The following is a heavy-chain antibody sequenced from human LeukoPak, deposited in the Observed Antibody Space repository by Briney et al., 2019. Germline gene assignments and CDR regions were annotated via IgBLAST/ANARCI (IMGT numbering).Heavy chain of an antibody. V-gene: IGHV4-39*07. Sequence: SETLSLTCTVSGGSISSCSYYWGWIRQPPGKGLEWIGSSCYSGSTYYNPTLKSRVTISVDTSTNQSSLELSSVTAADTAVYYCARSVEGYCSGGSCYSYYYYMGVWGKGATVTVSS. J-gene: IGHJ6*03. CDR1: GGSISSCSYY. CDR2: SCYSGST. D-gene: IGHD2-15*01. CDR3: ARSVEGYCSGGSCYSYYYYMGV.